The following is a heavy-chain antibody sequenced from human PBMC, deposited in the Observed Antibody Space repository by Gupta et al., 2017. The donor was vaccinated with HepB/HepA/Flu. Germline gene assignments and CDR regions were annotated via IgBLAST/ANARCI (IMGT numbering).Heavy chain of an antibody. Sequence: QVQLQESGPGLVKPSETLSLTCTVSGGSISSYYWGWIRQPPGKGLEWIGYIYYSGSTNYNPSLKSRVTISVDTSKNQFSLKLSSVTAADTAVYYCARLRRVGDFNSHWYYYGMDVWGQGTTVTVSS. CDR1: GGSISSYY. D-gene: IGHD1-26*01. CDR3: ARLRRVGDFNSHWYYYGMDV. J-gene: IGHJ6*02. CDR2: IYYSGST. V-gene: IGHV4-59*08.